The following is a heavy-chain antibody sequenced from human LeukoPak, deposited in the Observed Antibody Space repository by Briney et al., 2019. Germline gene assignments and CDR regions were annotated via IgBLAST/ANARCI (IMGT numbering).Heavy chain of an antibody. D-gene: IGHD4-23*01. V-gene: IGHV3-21*01. CDR2: ISSSSSYI. Sequence: PGGSLRLSCAASGFTFSSYSMNWVRQAPGKGLEWVSSISSSSSYIYYADSAKGRFTISRDNAKNSLYLQMNSLRAEDAAVYYCARDRAYGGNSVMDFQHWGQGTLVTVSS. CDR1: GFTFSSYS. CDR3: ARDRAYGGNSVMDFQH. J-gene: IGHJ1*01.